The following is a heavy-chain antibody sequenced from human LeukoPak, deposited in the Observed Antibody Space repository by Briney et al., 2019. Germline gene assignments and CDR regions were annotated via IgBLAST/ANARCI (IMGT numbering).Heavy chain of an antibody. J-gene: IGHJ4*02. CDR1: GASISVSS. CDR2: VHYSGRT. V-gene: IGHV4-59*01. D-gene: IGHD5-18*01. Sequence: PSETLSLTCTVSGASISVSSWSWIRQPPGKGMEWIGYVHYSGRTNYSPSLKSRVTILMDTSKNQFSLHLTSVTAADTAVYFCVRGYGWDNLWDRGTLVTVSS. CDR3: VRGYGWDNL.